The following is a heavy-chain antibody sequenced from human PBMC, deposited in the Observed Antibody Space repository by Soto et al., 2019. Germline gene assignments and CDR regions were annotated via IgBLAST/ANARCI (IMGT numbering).Heavy chain of an antibody. CDR2: IYYSGTT. CDR3: ALITIYPY. CDR1: GGSINNNHYY. Sequence: SETLSLTCTVSGGSINNNHYYWGWVRQPPGKGLEWIGSIYYSGTTYYNPSLKSRVTISVDTSKNQFSLKLSSVTAADTAVYYCALITIYPYWGQGTLVTVSS. V-gene: IGHV4-39*01. J-gene: IGHJ4*02. D-gene: IGHD3-9*01.